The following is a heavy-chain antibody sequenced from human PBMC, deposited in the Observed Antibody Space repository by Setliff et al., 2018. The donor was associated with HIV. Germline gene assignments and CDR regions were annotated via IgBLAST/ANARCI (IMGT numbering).Heavy chain of an antibody. CDR1: GYTFTNFY. CDR2: INPSGGTT. V-gene: IGHV1-46*01. Sequence: ASVKVSCKASGYTFTNFYIHWVRQAPGQGLKWLGMINPSGGTTTYAQKFQGRVTMTSDTSTSTVYMDLSSLGSEDTAVYYCATRDQQLAAVGTAHDAFDIWGQGTMVTVSS. D-gene: IGHD6-13*01. J-gene: IGHJ3*02. CDR3: ATRDQQLAAVGTAHDAFDI.